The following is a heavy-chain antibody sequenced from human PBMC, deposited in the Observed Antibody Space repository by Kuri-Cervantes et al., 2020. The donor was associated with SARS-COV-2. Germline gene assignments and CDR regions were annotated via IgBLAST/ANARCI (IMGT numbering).Heavy chain of an antibody. Sequence: GGSLRLSCAASGFTFSSYAMSWVRQAPGKGLEWVSVIYSGGSSTYYADSGKGRFTISRDNSKNTLYLKVNSMRAEDTAVYSCAKDIEVAGHFDYWGQGTLVTVSS. V-gene: IGHV3-23*03. D-gene: IGHD6-19*01. CDR3: AKDIEVAGHFDY. CDR1: GFTFSSYA. J-gene: IGHJ4*02. CDR2: IYSGGSST.